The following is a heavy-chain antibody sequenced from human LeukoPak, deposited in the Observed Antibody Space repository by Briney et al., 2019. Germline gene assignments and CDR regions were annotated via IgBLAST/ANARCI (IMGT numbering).Heavy chain of an antibody. J-gene: IGHJ4*02. CDR2: IYTSGST. Sequence: PSETLSLTCTVSGGSISSYYWSWIRQPAGKGLEWIGRIYTSGSTNYNPSLKSRVTISVDTSKNQFSLKLSSVTAADTAVYYCARHNSSGWYVRFDYWGQGTLVTVSS. D-gene: IGHD6-19*01. CDR3: ARHNSSGWYVRFDY. CDR1: GGSISSYY. V-gene: IGHV4-4*07.